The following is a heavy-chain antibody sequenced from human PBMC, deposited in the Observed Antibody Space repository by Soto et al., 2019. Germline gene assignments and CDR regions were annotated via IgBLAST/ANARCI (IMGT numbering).Heavy chain of an antibody. CDR2: IYPGDSDT. Sequence: PGESLNISCKGSGYSFTSYWIGWVRQMPGKGLEWMGIIYPGDSDTRYSPSFQGQVTISADKSISTAYLQWSSLKASDTAMYYCARRHCSGGSCFYYFDYWGQGTLVTVSS. CDR1: GYSFTSYW. CDR3: ARRHCSGGSCFYYFDY. D-gene: IGHD2-15*01. J-gene: IGHJ4*02. V-gene: IGHV5-51*01.